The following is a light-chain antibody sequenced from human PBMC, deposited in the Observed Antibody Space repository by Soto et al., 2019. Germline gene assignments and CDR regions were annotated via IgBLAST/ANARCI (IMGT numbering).Light chain of an antibody. CDR1: QSVSNNY. CDR3: RQYGSSGT. V-gene: IGKV3-20*01. Sequence: IVLTQSTGTLSLSPGERATLSFMASQSVSNNYLAWYQQKPGQAPRLLIYGASNRATGIPDRFSGSGSGTDFTLTISRLGPEDFAVYYCRQYGSSGTFGEGTKLDIK. CDR2: GAS. J-gene: IGKJ4*02.